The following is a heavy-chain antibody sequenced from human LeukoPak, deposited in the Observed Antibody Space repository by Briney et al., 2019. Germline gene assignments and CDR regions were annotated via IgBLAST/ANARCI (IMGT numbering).Heavy chain of an antibody. Sequence: ASVKVSCKASGYTFTSYGISWVRQAPGQGLEWMGWISAYNGNTNYAQKLQGRVTMTTDTSTSTAYMELRSLRSDDTAVYYCARRIKYSSSWYHWFDPWGQGTLATVSS. V-gene: IGHV1-18*01. CDR1: GYTFTSYG. D-gene: IGHD6-13*01. CDR3: ARRIKYSSSWYHWFDP. CDR2: ISAYNGNT. J-gene: IGHJ5*02.